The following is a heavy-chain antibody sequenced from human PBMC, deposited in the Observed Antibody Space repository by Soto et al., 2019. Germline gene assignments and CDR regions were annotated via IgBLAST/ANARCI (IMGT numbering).Heavy chain of an antibody. D-gene: IGHD3-10*01. J-gene: IGHJ6*02. CDR2: IDPSDSYT. CDR3: EAWFGDLGTGPYYHYGMEV. Sequence: PGESLKISCKGSGYSFTSYWISWVRQMPGKGLEWMGRIDPSDSYTNYSPSFQGHVTISADKSISTAYLQWSSLKASDTAMYYCEAWFGDLGTGPYYHYGMEVWGQGTTVTVSS. V-gene: IGHV5-10-1*01. CDR1: GYSFTSYW.